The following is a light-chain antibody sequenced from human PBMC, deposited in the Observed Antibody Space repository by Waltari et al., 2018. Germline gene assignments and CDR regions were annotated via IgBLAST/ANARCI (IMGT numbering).Light chain of an antibody. CDR2: EDN. CDR3: GTWDSSLSGAV. Sequence: QSVLTQPPSVSAAPGQRVTISCSGGSPNIGNNYVSWYRQFPGTAPKLLIYEDNERPAGVPGRFSGSKSGTSATLDITGLQAGDEDDYYCGTWDSSLSGAVFGGGTHLTVL. CDR1: SPNIGNNY. V-gene: IGLV1-51*02. J-gene: IGLJ7*01.